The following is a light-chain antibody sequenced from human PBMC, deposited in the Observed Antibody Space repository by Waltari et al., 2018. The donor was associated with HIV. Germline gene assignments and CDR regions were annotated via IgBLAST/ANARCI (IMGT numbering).Light chain of an antibody. Sequence: QSALTQPASVSGSPGQSIPLSCTGTSSDVGGYNYAYWYQQYAGKAPKIMIYDVSNRPSGVSNRFSGSKSGNTASLTISGLQAEDEADHYCSSYTSSSTLVFGGGTKLTVL. CDR3: SSYTSSSTLV. CDR1: SSDVGGYNY. J-gene: IGLJ2*01. V-gene: IGLV2-14*01. CDR2: DVS.